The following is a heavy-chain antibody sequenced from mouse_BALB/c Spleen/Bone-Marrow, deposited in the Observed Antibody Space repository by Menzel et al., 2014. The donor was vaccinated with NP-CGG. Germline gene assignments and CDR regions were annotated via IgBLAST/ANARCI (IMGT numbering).Heavy chain of an antibody. CDR3: ANYDYGWYFDV. CDR2: IYPGDGDT. D-gene: IGHD2-4*01. Sequence: QVQLQQSGAELVRPGSSVKISCKASGYAFSSYWMHWVKQRPGQGLEWIGQIYPGDGDTNYNGKFKGKATLTADTSSNTAYLQLSSLTSEDTAVYYCANYDYGWYFDVWGAGTTVTVSS. J-gene: IGHJ1*01. V-gene: IGHV1-80*01. CDR1: GYAFSSYW.